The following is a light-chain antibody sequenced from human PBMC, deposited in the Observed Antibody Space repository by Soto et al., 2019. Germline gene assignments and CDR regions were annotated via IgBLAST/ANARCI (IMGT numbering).Light chain of an antibody. Sequence: NFMLTQPHSVSESPGKTVTISCTRSSGSIASNYVQWYQQRPGSAPTTVIYEDNQRPSGVPDRFSGSVDRSSNSASLTISGLKAEDEADYPCQSFDGNNRVFGTGTQLTVL. CDR1: SGSIASNY. J-gene: IGLJ1*01. CDR3: QSFDGNNRV. V-gene: IGLV6-57*04. CDR2: EDN.